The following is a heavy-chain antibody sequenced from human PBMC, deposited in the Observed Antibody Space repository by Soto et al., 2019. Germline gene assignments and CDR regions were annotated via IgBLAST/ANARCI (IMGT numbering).Heavy chain of an antibody. CDR3: AKGGLQFLRSPGRAMDV. J-gene: IGHJ6*02. Sequence: QVQLVQSGAEVKKPGSSVKVSCKASGGTFSSYAISWVRQAPGQGLEWMGGIIPIFATAKYAQKFQGRVTIPADESTSTAYMELSSLRSEDTAVYYCAKGGLQFLRSPGRAMDVWGQGTTVTVSS. CDR1: GGTFSSYA. V-gene: IGHV1-69*12. D-gene: IGHD5-12*01. CDR2: IIPIFATA.